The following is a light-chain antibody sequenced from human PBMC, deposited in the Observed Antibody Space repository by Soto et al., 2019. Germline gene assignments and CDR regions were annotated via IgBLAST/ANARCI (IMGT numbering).Light chain of an antibody. V-gene: IGKV1-5*03. CDR2: KAS. CDR3: QQYNSYSRT. J-gene: IGKJ1*01. Sequence: DIQMTQSPSTLSASVGDRVTITCRASQSISSWLSWYQQKPGKDPTLLIYKASSLESGVPSRFSGSGSGTEFTLTISSLQPDDFATYYCQQYNSYSRTFGQGTKVDIK. CDR1: QSISSW.